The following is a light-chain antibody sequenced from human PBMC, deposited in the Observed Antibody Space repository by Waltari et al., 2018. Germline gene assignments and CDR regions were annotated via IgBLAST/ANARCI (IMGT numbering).Light chain of an antibody. CDR3: QQRSNWPSIT. CDR1: QSVSSY. V-gene: IGKV3-11*01. J-gene: IGKJ5*01. Sequence: EIVLTQSPATLSLSPGERATLPCRASQSVSSYLAWYQQKPGQAPRLLIYDASNRATGIPARFSGSGSGTDFTLTISSLEPEDFAVYYCQQRSNWPSITFGQGTRLEIK. CDR2: DAS.